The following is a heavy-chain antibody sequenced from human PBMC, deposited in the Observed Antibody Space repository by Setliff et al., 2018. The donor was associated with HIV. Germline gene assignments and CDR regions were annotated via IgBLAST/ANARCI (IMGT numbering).Heavy chain of an antibody. CDR1: GFSFDDYY. CDR3: ARDLAYCSGGSCYRPFIYYFYYMDV. Sequence: ASVKVSCKASGFSFDDYYIHWVRQAPGQGLEWMGCVIPNSGKTYYAQEFQGRVTMTSDTSINTAYMEVSWLKSEDTAIYYCARDLAYCSGGSCYRPFIYYFYYMDVWGKGATVTVSS. J-gene: IGHJ6*03. CDR2: VIPNSGKT. D-gene: IGHD2-15*01. V-gene: IGHV1-2*02.